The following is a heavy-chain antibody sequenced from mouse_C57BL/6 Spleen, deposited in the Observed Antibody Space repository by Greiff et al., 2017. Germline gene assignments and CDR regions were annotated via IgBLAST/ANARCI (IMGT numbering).Heavy chain of an antibody. J-gene: IGHJ4*01. CDR3: ARSDYSNYFYAMDY. CDR1: GYTFTSYW. D-gene: IGHD2-5*01. V-gene: IGHV1-64*01. Sequence: QVQLQQSGAELVKPGASVKLSCKASGYTFTSYWMHWVKQRPGQGLEWIGMIHPNSCCTNYNEQFKRKATMTVDKSSSTAYMKLSSLTSEDSAVYYCARSDYSNYFYAMDYWGQGTSVTVSS. CDR2: IHPNSCCT.